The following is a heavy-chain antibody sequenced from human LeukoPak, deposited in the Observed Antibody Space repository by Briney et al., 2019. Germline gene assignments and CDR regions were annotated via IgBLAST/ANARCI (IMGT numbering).Heavy chain of an antibody. CDR3: ARVGGVGYSSGWYGVY. J-gene: IGHJ4*02. Sequence: SETLSLTCTVSGYSISSGYYGGWIRQPPGKGLEWIGSIYHSGSTYYNPSLKSRVTVSVDTSKNQFSLKLSSVTAADTAVYYCARVGGVGYSSGWYGVYWGQGILVTVSS. D-gene: IGHD6-19*01. V-gene: IGHV4-38-2*02. CDR2: IYHSGST. CDR1: GYSISSGYY.